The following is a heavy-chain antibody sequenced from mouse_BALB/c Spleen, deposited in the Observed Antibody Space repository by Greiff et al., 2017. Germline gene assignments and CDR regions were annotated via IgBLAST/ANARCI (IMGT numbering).Heavy chain of an antibody. Sequence: QVQLQQPGAELVRPGASVKLSCKASGFTFTSYWINWVKQRPGQGLEWIGNIYPSDSYTNYNQKFKDKATLTVDKSSSTAYMQLSSPTSEDSAVYYCTRREGMDYWGQGTSVTVSS. CDR2: IYPSDSYT. CDR1: GFTFTSYW. V-gene: IGHV1-69*02. CDR3: TRREGMDY. J-gene: IGHJ4*01.